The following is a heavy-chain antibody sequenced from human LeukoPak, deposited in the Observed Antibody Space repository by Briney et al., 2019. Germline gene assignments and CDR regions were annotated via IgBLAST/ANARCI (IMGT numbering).Heavy chain of an antibody. J-gene: IGHJ4*02. CDR2: IRSKANSYAT. CDR3: TRPFLYCSSTSCYDDY. D-gene: IGHD2-2*01. V-gene: IGHV3-73*01. Sequence: GGSLRLSCAASGFTFSGSAMHWVRQASGKGLEWVGRIRSKANSYATAYAASVKGRFTISRDDSKNTAYLQMNSLKTEDTAVYYCTRPFLYCSSTSCYDDYWGQGTLVTVSS. CDR1: GFTFSGSA.